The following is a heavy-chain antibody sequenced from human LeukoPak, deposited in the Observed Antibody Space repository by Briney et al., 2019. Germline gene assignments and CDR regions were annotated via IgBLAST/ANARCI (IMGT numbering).Heavy chain of an antibody. CDR1: GYTFTGYY. Sequence: ASVKVSCKASGYTFTGYYMHWVRQAPGQGLEWMGWINPNSGGTNYAQKLQGRVTMTRDTSISTAYMELSRLRSDDTAVYYCARGDSSGWYYFDYWGQGTLVTVSS. CDR2: INPNSGGT. J-gene: IGHJ4*02. V-gene: IGHV1-2*02. D-gene: IGHD6-19*01. CDR3: ARGDSSGWYYFDY.